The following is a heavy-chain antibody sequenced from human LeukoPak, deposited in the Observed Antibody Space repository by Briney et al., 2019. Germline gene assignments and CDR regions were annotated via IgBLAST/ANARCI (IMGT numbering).Heavy chain of an antibody. Sequence: PGGSLRLSCAASGFTFSSYGMHWVRQAPGKGLEWVAVISYDGSNKYYADSVKGRFTISRDNSKNTLYLQMNSLRAEDTAVYYCAKVEPTDYGPDYWGQGTLVTVSS. CDR1: GFTFSSYG. CDR3: AKVEPTDYGPDY. CDR2: ISYDGSNK. J-gene: IGHJ4*02. V-gene: IGHV3-30*18. D-gene: IGHD4-17*01.